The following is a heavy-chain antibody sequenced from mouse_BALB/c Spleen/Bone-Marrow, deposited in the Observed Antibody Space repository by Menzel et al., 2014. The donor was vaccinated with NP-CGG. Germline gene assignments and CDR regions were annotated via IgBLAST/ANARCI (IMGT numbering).Heavy chain of an antibody. V-gene: IGHV4-1*02. J-gene: IGHJ1*01. CDR3: GLLGYYGYHDV. CDR1: GFDFSRYW. Sequence: EVQLVESGGGLVQPGGSLKLSCVASGFDFSRYWMSWVRQAPGKGLEWIGEINPDSSTINYTPSLKDKFIISRDNAKNXLYLQMSKVRSVDTALYYCGLLGYYGYHDVRGAGTTVTISS. CDR2: INPDSSTI. D-gene: IGHD2-3*01.